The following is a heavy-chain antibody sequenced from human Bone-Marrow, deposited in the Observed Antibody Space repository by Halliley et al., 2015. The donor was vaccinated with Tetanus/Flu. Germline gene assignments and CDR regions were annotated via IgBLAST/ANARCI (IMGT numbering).Heavy chain of an antibody. D-gene: IGHD4-4*01. Sequence: SIIGGSGDTTYYADSVKGRFTISRDNSKNTVYLQMNSLRAEDTAVYYCTKSVYSKGQNYGMDVWGQGTTVTVSS. J-gene: IGHJ6*02. CDR2: IGGSGDTT. V-gene: IGHV3-23*01. CDR3: TKSVYSKGQNYGMDV.